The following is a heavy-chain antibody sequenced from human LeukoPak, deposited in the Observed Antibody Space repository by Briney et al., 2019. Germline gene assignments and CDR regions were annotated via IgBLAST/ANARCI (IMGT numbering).Heavy chain of an antibody. V-gene: IGHV3-48*03. J-gene: IGHJ4*02. CDR3: ASLGWFGELPKDY. Sequence: GGSLRLSCAASGFTFSSYEMNWVRQAPGKGLEWVSYISSSGSTIYYADSVKGRFTISRDNAKNSLYLQMNSLRAEDTAVYYCASLGWFGELPKDYWGQGTLVTVSS. CDR2: ISSSGSTI. CDR1: GFTFSSYE. D-gene: IGHD3-10*01.